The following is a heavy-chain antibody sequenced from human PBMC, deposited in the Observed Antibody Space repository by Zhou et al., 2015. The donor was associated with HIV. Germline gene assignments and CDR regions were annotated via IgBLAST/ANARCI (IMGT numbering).Heavy chain of an antibody. CDR2: ISAYNYNT. J-gene: IGHJ4*02. Sequence: QVQLVQSGAEVKKSGASVKVSCKASGYTFTSYDISWVRQAPGQGLEWMGWISAYNYNTNYAQRVQGRVTMTTDTSTSTAYMELSRLRSDDTAVYFCARNWNYDYFDYWGQGTLVTVSS. CDR1: GYTFTSYD. V-gene: IGHV1-18*01. CDR3: ARNWNYDYFDY. D-gene: IGHD1-7*01.